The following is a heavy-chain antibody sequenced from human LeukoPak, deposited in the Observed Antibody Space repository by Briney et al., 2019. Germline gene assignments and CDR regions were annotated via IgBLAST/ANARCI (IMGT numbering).Heavy chain of an antibody. CDR1: GYTFTSYY. D-gene: IGHD2-8*01. V-gene: IGHV1-46*01. CDR3: ASGVASSALADYFDY. J-gene: IGHJ4*02. Sequence: ASVKVSSKASGYTFTSYYMHWVRQAPGQGLEWMGIINPSGGSTSYAQKFQGRVTMTRDTSTSTVYMELSSLRSEDTAVYYCASGVASSALADYFDYWGQGTLVTVSS. CDR2: INPSGGST.